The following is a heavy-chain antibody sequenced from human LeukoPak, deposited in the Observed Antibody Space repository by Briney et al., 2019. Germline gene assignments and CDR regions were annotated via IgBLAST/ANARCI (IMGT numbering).Heavy chain of an antibody. Sequence: ASVKVSCKASGYTFIGYYVHWVRQAPGQGLEWMGWVNPNSGGTDYAQKFQGRITMTRETSISTAYMGLNSLRSDDTAVYYCARGDMVRGLYYMDVWGRGTTVTVSS. CDR2: VNPNSGGT. V-gene: IGHV1-2*02. CDR3: ARGDMVRGLYYMDV. J-gene: IGHJ6*03. D-gene: IGHD3-10*01. CDR1: GYTFIGYY.